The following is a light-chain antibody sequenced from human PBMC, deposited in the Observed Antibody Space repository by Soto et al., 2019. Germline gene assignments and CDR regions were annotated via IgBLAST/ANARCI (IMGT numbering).Light chain of an antibody. CDR1: QSLLHGDGKTH. Sequence: DIVLTQTPLSLSVTPGQPASISCKSSQSLLHGDGKTHLYWYLQKAGQPPKLLIYEVSSRFSGVPDRFSGSGSGTDFTLKISRVEADDVGVYYCMQGTLWPWTFGQGTKVDIK. J-gene: IGKJ1*01. CDR2: EVS. CDR3: MQGTLWPWT. V-gene: IGKV2-29*03.